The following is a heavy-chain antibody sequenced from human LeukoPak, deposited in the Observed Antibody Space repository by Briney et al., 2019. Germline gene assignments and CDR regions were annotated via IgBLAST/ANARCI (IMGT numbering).Heavy chain of an antibody. D-gene: IGHD6-19*01. CDR1: GFTFSSYA. CDR3: ARDRLGRGVYSSGWYMEGGDAFDI. V-gene: IGHV3-48*01. J-gene: IGHJ3*02. CDR2: ISSTSSTI. Sequence: PGGSLRLSCAASGFTFSSYAMSWVRQAPGKGLEWVSYISSTSSTIYYTESVKGRFTISRDNAKNSLYLQMNSLRAEDTAVYYCARDRLGRGVYSSGWYMEGGDAFDIWGQGTMVTVSS.